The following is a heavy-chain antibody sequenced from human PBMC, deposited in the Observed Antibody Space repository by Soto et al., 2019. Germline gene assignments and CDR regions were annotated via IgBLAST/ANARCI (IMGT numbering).Heavy chain of an antibody. V-gene: IGHV1-18*01. J-gene: IGHJ4*02. D-gene: IGHD3-16*02. CDR1: GYTFTSYV. CDR3: ARDEHVWGSYPTFEY. Sequence: QVQLVQSGAEMKKPGASVKVSCKASGYTFTSYVISWVRQAPGQGLEWRGSISLYNGNTNYAAKLQDRVTLTTDTSTTTAYMERTSLRSEATALYYGARDEHVWGSYPTFEYWGQGTLVTVSS. CDR2: ISLYNGNT.